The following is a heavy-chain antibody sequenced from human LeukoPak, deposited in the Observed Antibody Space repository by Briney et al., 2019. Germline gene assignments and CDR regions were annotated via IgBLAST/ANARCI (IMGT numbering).Heavy chain of an antibody. CDR3: VRAPRYCSGGSCYPDY. CDR2: INSDGSST. J-gene: IGHJ4*02. D-gene: IGHD2-15*01. CDR1: GFIFRSHW. V-gene: IGHV3-74*03. Sequence: PGGSLRLSCAASGFIFRSHWMDWVRQAPGKGLVRVSRINSDGSSTTYADSVKGRFIIARDNAENTLYLQMNSLRVEDTAVYYCVRAPRYCSGGSCYPDYWGQGTLVTVSS.